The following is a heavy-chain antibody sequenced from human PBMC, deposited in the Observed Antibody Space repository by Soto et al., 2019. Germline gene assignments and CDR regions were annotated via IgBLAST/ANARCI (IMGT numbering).Heavy chain of an antibody. CDR2: IHVSGST. V-gene: IGHV4-61*01. CDR3: ARDGHGMDV. Sequence: TSETLSLTCTVSGGTVSSGSYQWTWIRQPPGKGLEWIGYIHVSGSTNDNPSLKGRVTMSIDTSKNQFSLKLSSMTAADTAGYYCARDGHGMDVWGQGTKVTVSS. CDR1: GGTVSSGSYQ. J-gene: IGHJ6*02.